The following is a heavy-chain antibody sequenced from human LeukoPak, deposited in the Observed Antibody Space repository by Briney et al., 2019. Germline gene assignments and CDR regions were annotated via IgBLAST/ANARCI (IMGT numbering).Heavy chain of an antibody. CDR2: ISGSGGST. Sequence: PGGSLRLSCAASGFTFTNYAMSWVRQAPGKGLEWVSIISGSGGSTYYADSVKGRFTISRDNAKKSLYLQMNSLRAEDTAVYYCARDEEPKAGAGPGFFDPWGQGTLVIVSS. CDR1: GFTFTNYA. V-gene: IGHV3-23*01. D-gene: IGHD1-26*01. J-gene: IGHJ5*02. CDR3: ARDEEPKAGAGPGFFDP.